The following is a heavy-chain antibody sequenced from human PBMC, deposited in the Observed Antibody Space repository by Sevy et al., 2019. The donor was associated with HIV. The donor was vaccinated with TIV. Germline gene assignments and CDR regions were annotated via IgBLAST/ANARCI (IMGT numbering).Heavy chain of an antibody. CDR2: IKSKTDGGTT. Sequence: GGSLRLSCAASGFIFSSYAMSWVRQAPGKGLEWVGRIKSKTDGGTTDYAAPVKGRFTISRDDSKNTLYLQMNSLKTEDTAVYYCTTDPYQLLYHGHNWFDPWGQGTLVTVSS. D-gene: IGHD2-2*01. CDR3: TTDPYQLLYHGHNWFDP. J-gene: IGHJ5*02. V-gene: IGHV3-15*01. CDR1: GFIFSSYA.